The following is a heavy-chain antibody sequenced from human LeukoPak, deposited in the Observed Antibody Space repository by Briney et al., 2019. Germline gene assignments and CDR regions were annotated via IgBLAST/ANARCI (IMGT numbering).Heavy chain of an antibody. CDR1: GYTFASYA. CDR3: ATPSLIQDVDTAMAGTGFDAFDI. J-gene: IGHJ3*02. V-gene: IGHV1-3*01. Sequence: GASVKVSCKASGYTFASYAMHWVRQAPGQRLEWMGWINAGNGNRKYSQKFQGRVTMTEDTSTDTAYMELSSLRSEDTAVYYCATPSLIQDVDTAMAGTGFDAFDIWGQGTMVTVSS. CDR2: INAGNGNR. D-gene: IGHD5-18*01.